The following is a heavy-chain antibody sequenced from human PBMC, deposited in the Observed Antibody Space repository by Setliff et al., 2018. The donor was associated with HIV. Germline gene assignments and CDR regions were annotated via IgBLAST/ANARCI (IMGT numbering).Heavy chain of an antibody. CDR3: ARDPFLAQGFWSGYYSDY. Sequence: GGSLRLSCAASGFTFSIYAMHWVRQAPGKGLEWVAFISYDGSNEYYADSVKGRFTISRDNSKNTLYLQMNSLRAEDTAVYYCARDPFLAQGFWSGYYSDYWGQGTLVTVSS. CDR2: ISYDGSNE. CDR1: GFTFSIYA. J-gene: IGHJ4*02. V-gene: IGHV3-30*04. D-gene: IGHD3-3*01.